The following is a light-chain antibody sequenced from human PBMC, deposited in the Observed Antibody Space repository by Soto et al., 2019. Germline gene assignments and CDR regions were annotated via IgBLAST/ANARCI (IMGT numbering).Light chain of an antibody. V-gene: IGLV2-8*01. J-gene: IGLJ3*02. CDR3: SSYAGSNNLV. Sequence: SALTQPPSASGSPGQSVTISCAGTSSDIGAYNFVSWYQQHPGKAPKLMIYEVVKRPSGVPDRFSGSKSGNTASLTVSGLQAEDEADYYCSSYAGSNNLVFGGGTKVTVL. CDR1: SSDIGAYNF. CDR2: EVV.